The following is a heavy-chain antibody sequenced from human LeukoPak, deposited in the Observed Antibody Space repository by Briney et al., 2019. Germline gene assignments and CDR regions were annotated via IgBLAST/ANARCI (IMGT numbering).Heavy chain of an antibody. Sequence: PGRSLRLSCAASGFTFDDYAMHWVRQAPGKGLEWVSGISWNSGSIGYADSVKGRFTISRDNAKNSLYLQMNSLRAEDTALYYCAKDIRLGYDPPLFDYWAREPWSPSPQ. V-gene: IGHV3-9*01. J-gene: IGHJ4*02. CDR1: GFTFDDYA. CDR3: AKDIRLGYDPPLFDY. D-gene: IGHD3-3*01. CDR2: ISWNSGSI.